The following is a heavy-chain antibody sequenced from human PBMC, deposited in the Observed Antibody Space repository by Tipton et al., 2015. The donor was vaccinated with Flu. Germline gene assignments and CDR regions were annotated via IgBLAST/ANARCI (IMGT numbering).Heavy chain of an antibody. CDR3: AREYYDFWSGTYGMDV. V-gene: IGHV4-30-4*01. CDR2: IYYSGST. J-gene: IGHJ6*02. CDR1: GGSISSGDYY. D-gene: IGHD3-3*01. Sequence: TLSLTCTVSGGSISSGDYYWSWIRQPPGKGLEWIGYIYYSGSTYYNPSLKSRVTISVDTSKNQFSLKLSSVTAADTAVYYCAREYYDFWSGTYGMDVWGQGTTVTVSS.